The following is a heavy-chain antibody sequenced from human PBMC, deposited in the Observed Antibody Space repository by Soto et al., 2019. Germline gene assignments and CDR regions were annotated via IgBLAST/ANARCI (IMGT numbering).Heavy chain of an antibody. CDR2: IFSGGTT. CDR3: ARDQGPTAY. D-gene: IGHD4-17*01. CDR1: GFTVSKNY. Sequence: EVQLVESGGGLIQPGGSLRLSCAASGFTVSKNYMTWVRQAPGKGLEWVSFIFSGGTTDYADSVKGRFTISRDNSKNTLYLQMNSLRAEDTAVYYCARDQGPTAYWGQGTLVTVSS. J-gene: IGHJ4*02. V-gene: IGHV3-53*01.